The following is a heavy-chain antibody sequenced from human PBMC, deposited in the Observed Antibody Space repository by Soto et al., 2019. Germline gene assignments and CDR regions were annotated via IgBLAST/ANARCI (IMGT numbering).Heavy chain of an antibody. CDR1: GGSISNYY. CDR2: IYYSGST. Sequence: PSETLSLTCTVSGGSISNYYWSWIRQPPGKGLEWIGYIYYSGSTNYNPSLKSRVTISVDTSKNQFSLKLSSVTAADTAVYYCARALQIAPPIKYSYYYYGRDVGAQGTRVTVP. CDR3: ARALQIAPPIKYSYYYYGRDV. J-gene: IGHJ6*02. D-gene: IGHD1-1*01. V-gene: IGHV4-59*12.